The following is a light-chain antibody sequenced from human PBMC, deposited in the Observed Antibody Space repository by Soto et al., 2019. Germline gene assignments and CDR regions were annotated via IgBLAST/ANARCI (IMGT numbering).Light chain of an antibody. V-gene: IGKV3-15*01. Sequence: EIVMTQSPATLSVSPGERATLSCRASQTLYNNLAWYQQKLGQAPRLLIYGASARATDIPARVSGSGSGTEFTLTISGVQSEDFAIYYCQQYSDWPLTFGGGTKVEIK. CDR1: QTLYNN. CDR3: QQYSDWPLT. J-gene: IGKJ4*01. CDR2: GAS.